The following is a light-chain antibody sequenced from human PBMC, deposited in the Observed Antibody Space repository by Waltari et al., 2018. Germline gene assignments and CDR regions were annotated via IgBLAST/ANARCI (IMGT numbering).Light chain of an antibody. V-gene: IGKV3-20*01. J-gene: IGKJ1*01. CDR3: QHYLRLPVT. Sequence: EIVFTQSPGTLSLSLGERATVSCRASQSVSRALAWYQQKPGQAPRLLIYGASTRATGIPDRFSGSGSWTDFSLTISRLEPDDFAVYYCQHYLRLPVTFGQGTTVEI. CDR2: GAS. CDR1: QSVSRA.